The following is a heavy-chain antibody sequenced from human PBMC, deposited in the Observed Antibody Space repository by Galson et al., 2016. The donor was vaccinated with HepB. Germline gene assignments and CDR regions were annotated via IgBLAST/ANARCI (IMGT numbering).Heavy chain of an antibody. CDR3: ARVPIAAHNSFDY. V-gene: IGHV3-48*01. Sequence: SLRLSCAASGFSCSSHSMNWVRQGPGKALEWISYISRGGHTMYYADSVKGRFTISRDDAENSLYLQMNNLRAEEPAVYFSARVPIAAHNSFDYWGQGTPVTVS. D-gene: IGHD2-2*01. CDR1: GFSCSSHS. J-gene: IGHJ4*02. CDR2: ISRGGHTM.